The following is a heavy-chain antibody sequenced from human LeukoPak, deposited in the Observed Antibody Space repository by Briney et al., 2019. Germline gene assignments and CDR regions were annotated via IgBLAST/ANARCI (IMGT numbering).Heavy chain of an antibody. V-gene: IGHV4-39*01. J-gene: IGHJ4*02. Sequence: SETLSLTCRASDDAISTTAYYWGWVRQSPGKGLESIGGIFYNGDTYYDPSLKSRISISIDTSKNQFSLNLNSMTAADSGVYYCARHFRFIGFGELLAFDTWGQGTRVIVSS. CDR2: IFYNGDT. D-gene: IGHD3-10*01. CDR3: ARHFRFIGFGELLAFDT. CDR1: DDAISTTAYY.